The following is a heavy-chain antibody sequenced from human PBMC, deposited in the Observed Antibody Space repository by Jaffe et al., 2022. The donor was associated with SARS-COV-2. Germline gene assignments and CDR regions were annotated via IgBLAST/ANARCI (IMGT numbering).Heavy chain of an antibody. CDR3: AREGVFYDFL. J-gene: IGHJ4*02. D-gene: IGHD3-3*01. V-gene: IGHV3-11*01. CDR2: ISSSGSPI. CDR1: GFSFSNYY. Sequence: QVQLVESGGGLVKPGGSLRLSCAASGFSFSNYYMTWIRQAPGKGLEWISYISSSGSPIYYADSVKGRFTISRDNVKNSLYLQMNGLRAEDTAVYFCAREGVFYDFLWGQGTLVTVSS.